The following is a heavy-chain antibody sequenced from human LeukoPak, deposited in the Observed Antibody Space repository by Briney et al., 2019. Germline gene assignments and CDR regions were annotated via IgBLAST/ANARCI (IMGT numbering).Heavy chain of an antibody. CDR3: ARTPPPGALNYFDY. CDR2: INPSDSYT. J-gene: IGHJ4*02. CDR1: GYSFTSYW. V-gene: IGHV5-10-1*01. Sequence: GESLKISCKGSGYSFTSYWIIGVRQMPGKGLEWMGNINPSDSYTYSSPSVQGHVTISADKTINTAYLKWGSLKASATAMYYCARTPPPGALNYFDYWGQGTLVTVSS. D-gene: IGHD1-26*01.